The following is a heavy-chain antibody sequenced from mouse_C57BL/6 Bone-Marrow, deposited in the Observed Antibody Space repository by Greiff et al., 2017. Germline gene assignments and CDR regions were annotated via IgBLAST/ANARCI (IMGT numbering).Heavy chain of an antibody. CDR1: GYSITSDY. V-gene: IGHV3-8*01. J-gene: IGHJ2*01. CDR2: ISYSGST. Sequence: EVMLVESGPGLAKPSQTLSLTCSVTGYSITSDYWNWIRKFPGNKLEYMGYISYSGSTYYNPSLKSRISITRAKSQNQYYLQLNSVTTEDTATYYCAIYYYGSSYFDYWGQGTTLTVSS. D-gene: IGHD1-1*01. CDR3: AIYYYGSSYFDY.